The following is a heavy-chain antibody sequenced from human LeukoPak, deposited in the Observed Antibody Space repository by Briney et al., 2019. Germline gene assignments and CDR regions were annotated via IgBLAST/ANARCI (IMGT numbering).Heavy chain of an antibody. Sequence: PSETPSLTCSVSGGSISSYYWNWIRQPPGKGLEWIGYISYSGSTNYNPSLKSRVTISVDTSKNQFSLRLSSVTAADTAVYYCARPYSGSYRYFDLWGRGTQVTVSS. CDR3: ARPYSGSYRYFDL. V-gene: IGHV4-59*01. CDR1: GGSISSYY. D-gene: IGHD1-26*01. CDR2: ISYSGST. J-gene: IGHJ2*01.